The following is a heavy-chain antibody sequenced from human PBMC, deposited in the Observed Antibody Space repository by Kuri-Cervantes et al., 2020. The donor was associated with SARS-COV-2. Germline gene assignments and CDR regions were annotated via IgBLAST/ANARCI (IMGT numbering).Heavy chain of an antibody. CDR3: ARDYKVGYTIFGVVISGGAFDI. Sequence: GESLKISCAASGFTFSDYYMSWIRQAPGKGLEWVSYISSSGSTIYYADSVKGRFTISRDNAKNSLYLQMNSLRAEDTAVYYCARDYKVGYTIFGVVISGGAFDIWGQGTMVTVSS. CDR2: ISSSGSTI. CDR1: GFTFSDYY. J-gene: IGHJ3*02. D-gene: IGHD3-3*01. V-gene: IGHV3-11*04.